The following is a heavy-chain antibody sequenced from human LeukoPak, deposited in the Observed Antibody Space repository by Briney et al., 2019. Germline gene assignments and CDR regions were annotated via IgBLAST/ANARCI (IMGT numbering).Heavy chain of an antibody. Sequence: ASVKVSFKASGYTFTGYYIHWVRQAPGQRLEWTGWINPNIGGPNYAQKFPGKVTMTRDTSISTAYMEMSRLRSDDTGVYYCARDVSAGGTNWFDPWGQGTLVTVSS. CDR2: INPNIGGP. D-gene: IGHD3-16*01. V-gene: IGHV1-2*02. J-gene: IGHJ5*02. CDR1: GYTFTGYY. CDR3: ARDVSAGGTNWFDP.